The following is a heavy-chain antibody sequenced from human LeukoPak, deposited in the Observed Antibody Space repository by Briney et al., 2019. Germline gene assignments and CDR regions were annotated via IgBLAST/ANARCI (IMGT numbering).Heavy chain of an antibody. CDR2: IYISGST. Sequence: SETLSLTCTVSGDSISTYYWSWIRQPAGKGLEWIGRIYISGSTDYNPSLKSRVTMSVDTSKNQFSLKLSSVTAADTAVYYCARSRGGDIVVLVTATEDAFDLWGQGTMVTVSS. D-gene: IGHD2-15*01. CDR1: GDSISTYY. CDR3: ARSRGGDIVVLVTATEDAFDL. V-gene: IGHV4-4*07. J-gene: IGHJ3*01.